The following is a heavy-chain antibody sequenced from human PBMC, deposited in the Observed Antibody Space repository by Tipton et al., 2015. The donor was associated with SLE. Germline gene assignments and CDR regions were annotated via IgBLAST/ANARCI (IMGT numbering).Heavy chain of an antibody. CDR1: GITFSTYG. CDR2: IIPMFGTA. J-gene: IGHJ4*02. CDR3: ARVAGDSGYDPDDY. V-gene: IGHV1-69*05. D-gene: IGHD5-12*01. Sequence: QSGAEVKKPGSSVKVSCKASGITFSTYGISWVRQAPGQGLEWMGGIIPMFGTANYAQKFQGRVTITTDESTTTAYMELRSLRYEDTAVYYCARVAGDSGYDPDDYWGQGTLVTVSS.